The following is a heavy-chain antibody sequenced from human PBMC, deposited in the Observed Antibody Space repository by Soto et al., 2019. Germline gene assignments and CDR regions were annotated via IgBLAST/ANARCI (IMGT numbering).Heavy chain of an antibody. CDR1: GFTFSSYW. Sequence: EVQLVESGGGLVQPGGSLRLYCAASGFTFSSYWMHWIRQATGKGLVWVSRINSDGSSTSYADSVKGQFTISRDNAKNPLYLQMNSLRAEDTAVYYCVRTSLVVAAATREDYWGQGTLVTVSS. V-gene: IGHV3-74*01. J-gene: IGHJ4*02. D-gene: IGHD2-15*01. CDR3: VRTSLVVAAATREDY. CDR2: INSDGSST.